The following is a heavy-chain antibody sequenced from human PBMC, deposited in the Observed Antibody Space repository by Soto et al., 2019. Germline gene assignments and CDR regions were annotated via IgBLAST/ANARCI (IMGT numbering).Heavy chain of an antibody. D-gene: IGHD1-26*01. CDR2: INPKSGGT. J-gene: IGHJ4*02. V-gene: IGHV1-2*02. CDR1: GHTFTVYY. Sequence: QVQLVQSGAEVKKPGASVNVSCKASGHTFTVYYMNWVRQAPGQGLEWMGWINPKSGGTMYPQKFQGRVTMTWDTSISTAYMALTRLRSDDTAVYYCARDLAKGGGSAGFDYWGQGTLVTVSS. CDR3: ARDLAKGGGSAGFDY.